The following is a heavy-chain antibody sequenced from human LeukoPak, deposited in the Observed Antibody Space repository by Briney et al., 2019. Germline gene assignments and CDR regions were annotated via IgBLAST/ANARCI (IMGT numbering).Heavy chain of an antibody. CDR1: GGSISNYY. Sequence: SETLSLTCTVSGGSISNYYWSWIRQPPGKGLEWIGYIYYSGSTTYNPSLKSRVTISVDTSKNQFSLKLSSVTAADTAVYYCAREGGGSAAFDYWGQGTLVTVSS. CDR2: IYYSGST. J-gene: IGHJ4*02. V-gene: IGHV4-59*01. D-gene: IGHD5-12*01. CDR3: AREGGGSAAFDY.